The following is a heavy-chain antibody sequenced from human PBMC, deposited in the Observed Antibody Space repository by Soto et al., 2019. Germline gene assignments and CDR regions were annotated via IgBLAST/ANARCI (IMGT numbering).Heavy chain of an antibody. Sequence: GESLKISCKGSGYSFTSYWISWVRQMPGKGLEWMGRIDPSDSYTNYSPSFQGHVTISADKSISTAYLQWSSLKASDTAMYYCASTSIAARPDYYYGMDVWGQGTTVTVSS. CDR1: GYSFTSYW. CDR2: IDPSDSYT. V-gene: IGHV5-10-1*01. D-gene: IGHD6-6*01. J-gene: IGHJ6*02. CDR3: ASTSIAARPDYYYGMDV.